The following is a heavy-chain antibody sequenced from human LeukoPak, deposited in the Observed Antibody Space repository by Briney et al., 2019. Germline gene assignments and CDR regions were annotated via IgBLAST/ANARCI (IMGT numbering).Heavy chain of an antibody. CDR2: ISYDGSNK. Sequence: PGGSLRLSCAASGFTFSSYAMHWVRQAPGKGLEWVAVISYDGSNKYYADSVKGRFTISRDNSKNTLYLQMNSLRAEDTAVYYCAREGITIFGVVIPHDAFDIWGQGTMVTVSS. V-gene: IGHV3-30-3*01. CDR1: GFTFSSYA. J-gene: IGHJ3*02. CDR3: AREGITIFGVVIPHDAFDI. D-gene: IGHD3-3*01.